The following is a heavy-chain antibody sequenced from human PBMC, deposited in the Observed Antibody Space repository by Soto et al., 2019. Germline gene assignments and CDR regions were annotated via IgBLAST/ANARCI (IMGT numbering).Heavy chain of an antibody. CDR1: GFDFRSYG. CDR2: ASYEGSET. V-gene: IGHV3-30*03. Sequence: QVQLVESGGGVVQPGRSLRLACAASGFDFRSYGIHWVRQAPGRGLEWVAAASYEGSETYYADSAKGRFTVSKEISKNTVFLQLNALRHEDTALYFCVRDSGWPILNFDSWGQGTLVTVSS. J-gene: IGHJ4*02. CDR3: VRDSGWPILNFDS. D-gene: IGHD3-10*01.